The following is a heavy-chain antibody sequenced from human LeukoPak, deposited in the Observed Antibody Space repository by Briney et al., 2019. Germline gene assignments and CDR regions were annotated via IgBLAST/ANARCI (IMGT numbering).Heavy chain of an antibody. CDR2: LPPDELGI. Sequence: GGSLRLSCAASGFTFTNYWMHWVRQAPGMGLVWVSRLPPDELGIIYADSVKGRFTVSRDNAKNTLYLQMNSLRAEDTAVYYCAKDKEASQYSSSSSAFDYWGQGTLVTVSS. CDR3: AKDKEASQYSSSSSAFDY. CDR1: GFTFTNYW. D-gene: IGHD6-6*01. J-gene: IGHJ4*02. V-gene: IGHV3-74*01.